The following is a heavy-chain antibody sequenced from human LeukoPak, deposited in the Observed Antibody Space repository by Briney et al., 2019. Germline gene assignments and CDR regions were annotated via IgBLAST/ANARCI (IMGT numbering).Heavy chain of an antibody. D-gene: IGHD3-3*01. J-gene: IGHJ6*03. Sequence: GGSLRLSCAASGFTFSSFGMHWVRQAPGKGLEWVAFIRYDGSNKYYADSVKGRFTISKDNSKNTLYLQMNSLRAEDTAVYYCARDMKDYDFWSGYYTYYYYYMDVWGKGTTVTVSS. V-gene: IGHV3-30*02. CDR2: IRYDGSNK. CDR3: ARDMKDYDFWSGYYTYYYYYMDV. CDR1: GFTFSSFG.